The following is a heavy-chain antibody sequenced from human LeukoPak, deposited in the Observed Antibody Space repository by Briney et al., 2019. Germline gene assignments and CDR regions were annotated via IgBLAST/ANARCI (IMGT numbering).Heavy chain of an antibody. CDR2: INPNSGGT. V-gene: IGHV1-2*02. Sequence: ASLKVSCKASGYTFTGYYMHWVRQAPGHGLEWMGWINPNSGGTNYAQKFQGRVTMTRDTSISTAYMELSRLRSDDTAVYYCASSATAAAAYYYYMDVWGKGTTVTVSS. D-gene: IGHD6-13*01. CDR3: ASSATAAAAYYYYMDV. J-gene: IGHJ6*03. CDR1: GYTFTGYY.